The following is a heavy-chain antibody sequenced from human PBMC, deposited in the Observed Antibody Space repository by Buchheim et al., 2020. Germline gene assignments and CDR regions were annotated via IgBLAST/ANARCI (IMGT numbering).Heavy chain of an antibody. CDR3: ARVPYSSGWLYYFDY. Sequence: VQLLESGGGVVQPGRSLRLSCAASGFTFSSYAMHWVRQAPGKGLEWVAVISYDGSNKYYADSVKGRFTISRDNSKNTLYLQMNSLRAEDTAVYYCARVPYSSGWLYYFDYWGQGTL. D-gene: IGHD6-19*01. J-gene: IGHJ4*02. V-gene: IGHV3-30-3*01. CDR2: ISYDGSNK. CDR1: GFTFSSYA.